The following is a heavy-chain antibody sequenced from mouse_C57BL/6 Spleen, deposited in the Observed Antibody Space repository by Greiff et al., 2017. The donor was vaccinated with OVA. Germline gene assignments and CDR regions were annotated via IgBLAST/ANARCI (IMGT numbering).Heavy chain of an antibody. V-gene: IGHV3-6*01. CDR2: ISYDGSN. CDR3: ARENLAYFDY. CDR1: GYSITSGYY. J-gene: IGHJ2*01. Sequence: ESGPGLVKPSQSLSLTCSVTGYSITSGYYWNWIRQFPGNKLEWMGYISYDGSNNYNPSLKNRISITRDTSKNQFFLKLNSVTTEDTATYYCARENLAYFDYWGQGTTLTVSS.